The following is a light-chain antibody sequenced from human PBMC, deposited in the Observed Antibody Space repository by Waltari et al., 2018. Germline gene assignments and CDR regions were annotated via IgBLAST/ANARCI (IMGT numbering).Light chain of an antibody. V-gene: IGLV2-14*03. Sequence: QSALTQPASVSGSPAQSITLSCTGTSSDVGGYNYVSWYQQHPGKAPKLMIYDVSNRASGVSNRFSGSKSGNTASLTISGLQAEDEADFYCSSYTNTGTRVFGGGTKLTVL. J-gene: IGLJ3*02. CDR2: DVS. CDR1: SSDVGGYNY. CDR3: SSYTNTGTRV.